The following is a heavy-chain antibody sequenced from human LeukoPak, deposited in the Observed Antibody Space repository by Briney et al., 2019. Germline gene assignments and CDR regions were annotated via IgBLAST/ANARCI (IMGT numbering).Heavy chain of an antibody. D-gene: IGHD3-22*01. CDR3: ARVKGRQISSAMDV. J-gene: IGHJ6*02. CDR2: IWYDGSNK. CDR1: GFTFSSYG. V-gene: IGHV3-33*08. Sequence: GRSLRLSCAASGFTFSSYGMHWVRQAPGKGLQWVALIWYDGSNKFYADSVKGRFNISRDNSKNTLHLQIHSLRAEDTAVYYCARVKGRQISSAMDVWGQGTTVTVSS.